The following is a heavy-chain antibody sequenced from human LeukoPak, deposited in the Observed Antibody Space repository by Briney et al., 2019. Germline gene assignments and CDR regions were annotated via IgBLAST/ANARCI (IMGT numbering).Heavy chain of an antibody. CDR3: ARHYGGTFFDY. V-gene: IGHV1-18*01. CDR2: ISAYSGST. J-gene: IGHJ4*02. D-gene: IGHD4-23*01. CDR1: GYTFTTYG. Sequence: GASVKVSCKASGYTFTTYGISWVRQAPGQGLEWMVWISAYSGSTNYAQNLQGRVTMTTDTSTSTAYMELRSPRSDDTAVYYCARHYGGTFFDYWGQGTLVTVSS.